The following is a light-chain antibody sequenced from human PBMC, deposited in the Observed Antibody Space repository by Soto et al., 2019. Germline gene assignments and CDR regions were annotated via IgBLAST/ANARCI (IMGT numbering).Light chain of an antibody. J-gene: IGKJ1*01. Sequence: DIQMTQSPSTLSASIGDRVTITCRASQSISSWLAWYQQKPGKAPKLLIYKASSLESGVPSRFSGSGSGTEFTLTISSLQPDDVATYYFQQYSGDSRTFGQGTKVEIK. V-gene: IGKV1-5*03. CDR3: QQYSGDSRT. CDR2: KAS. CDR1: QSISSW.